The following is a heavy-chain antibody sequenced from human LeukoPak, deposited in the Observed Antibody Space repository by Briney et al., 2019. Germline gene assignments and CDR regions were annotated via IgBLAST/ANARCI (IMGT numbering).Heavy chain of an antibody. CDR3: ARDASRRVGATIPGFDY. J-gene: IGHJ4*02. CDR1: GFTFSSYE. CDR2: ISSSGSTI. D-gene: IGHD1-26*01. Sequence: GGSLRLSCAASGFTFSSYEMNWVRQAPGKGLEWVSYISSSGSTIYYADSVKGRFTISRDNAKNSLSLQMNSLRAEDTAVYYCARDASRRVGATIPGFDYWGQGTLVTVSS. V-gene: IGHV3-48*03.